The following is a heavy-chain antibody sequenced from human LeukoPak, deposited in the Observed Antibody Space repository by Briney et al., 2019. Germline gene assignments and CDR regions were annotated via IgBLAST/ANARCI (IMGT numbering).Heavy chain of an antibody. CDR1: GGTFSSYA. Sequence: SVKVSCKASGGTFSSYAISWVRQAPGQGLEWMGRIIPILGIANYAQKFQGRVTITADKSTNTAYMELSSLRSEDTAVYYCAAPASDDFWSGYSFDYWGQGTLVTVSP. J-gene: IGHJ4*02. CDR2: IIPILGIA. V-gene: IGHV1-69*04. CDR3: AAPASDDFWSGYSFDY. D-gene: IGHD3-3*01.